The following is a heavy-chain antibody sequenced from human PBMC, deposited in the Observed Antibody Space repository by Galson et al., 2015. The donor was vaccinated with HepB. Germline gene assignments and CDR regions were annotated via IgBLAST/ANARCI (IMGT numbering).Heavy chain of an antibody. CDR1: GYTFTSYG. D-gene: IGHD3-22*01. V-gene: IGHV1-18*01. CDR2: ISAYNGNT. CDR3: ARDLEYYYDSSGSDAFDI. Sequence: SVKVSCKASGYTFTSYGISWVRQAPGQGLEWMGWISAYNGNTNYAQKLQGRVTMTTDTSTSTAYMELRSLRSDDTAVYYCARDLEYYYDSSGSDAFDIWGQGTMVTVSS. J-gene: IGHJ3*02.